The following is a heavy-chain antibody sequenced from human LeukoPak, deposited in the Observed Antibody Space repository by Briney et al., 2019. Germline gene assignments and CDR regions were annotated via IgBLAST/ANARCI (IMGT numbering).Heavy chain of an antibody. CDR3: AKPEVGYAFNY. V-gene: IGHV3-30*02. J-gene: IGHJ4*02. Sequence: GGSLRLSCAASGFTFSTSDMQWVRQAPGKGLEWVAFIRYDGNNKYYTASVKGRFTISRDNSKNTLYLQMNTLRAEDAAVYYCAKPEVGYAFNYWGQGTLVTVSS. D-gene: IGHD2-8*02. CDR1: GFTFSTSD. CDR2: IRYDGNNK.